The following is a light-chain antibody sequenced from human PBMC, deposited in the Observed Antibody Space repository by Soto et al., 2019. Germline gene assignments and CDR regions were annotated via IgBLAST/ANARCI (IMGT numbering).Light chain of an antibody. V-gene: IGLV1-47*01. CDR1: SSNIGSNY. Sequence: QSVLTQPPSASGTPGQRVTISCSGSSSNIGSNYVYWYQHLPGAAPKLLIYRNNQRPSGVPDRFSGSKSGTSASLAISGLRSDDEAHYYCAAWDESQTTHFLFGGGTKLTVL. J-gene: IGLJ2*01. CDR3: AAWDESQTTHFL. CDR2: RNN.